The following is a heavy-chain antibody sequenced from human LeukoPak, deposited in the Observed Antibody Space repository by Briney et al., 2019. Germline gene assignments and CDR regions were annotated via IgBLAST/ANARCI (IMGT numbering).Heavy chain of an antibody. J-gene: IGHJ4*02. D-gene: IGHD6-25*01. CDR3: ATDGPHSNGWAHFDH. CDR2: TNRDDSDT. V-gene: IGHV3-74*01. CDR1: GFTFSGYW. Sequence: PGGSLRLSCAASGFTFSGYWMHWVRQAPGKGLVWVSRTNRDDSDTSYADSVKGRFTISRDKAKSTLYLQMNSLRVEDTAVYYCATDGPHSNGWAHFDHWGQGTLVTVSS.